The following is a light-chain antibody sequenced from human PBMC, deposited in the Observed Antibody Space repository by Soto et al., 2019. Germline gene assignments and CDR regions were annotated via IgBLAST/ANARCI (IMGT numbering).Light chain of an antibody. CDR2: WAS. Sequence: DIVMTQSPDSLAVSLGERATINCKSSQGVLYSPNKKNSLAWYQQKPGQPPKLFIYWASIREFGVPDRFSGSGSGTDFTLTISSLQAEDVAVYYCQQYNRTPPTFGQGTKVEIK. V-gene: IGKV4-1*01. CDR1: QGVLYSPNKKNS. CDR3: QQYNRTPPT. J-gene: IGKJ1*01.